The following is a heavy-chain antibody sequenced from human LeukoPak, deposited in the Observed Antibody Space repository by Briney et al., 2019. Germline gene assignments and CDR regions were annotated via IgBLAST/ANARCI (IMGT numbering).Heavy chain of an antibody. Sequence: SETLSLTCAVYGGSFSSYYWSWIRQPAGKGLEWIGRIYTSGSTNYNPSLKSRVTMSVDTSKNQFSLKLSSVTAADTAVYYCARDKAAAGSRWFDPWGQGTLVTVSS. J-gene: IGHJ5*02. CDR3: ARDKAAAGSRWFDP. D-gene: IGHD6-13*01. CDR1: GGSFSSYY. V-gene: IGHV4-4*07. CDR2: IYTSGST.